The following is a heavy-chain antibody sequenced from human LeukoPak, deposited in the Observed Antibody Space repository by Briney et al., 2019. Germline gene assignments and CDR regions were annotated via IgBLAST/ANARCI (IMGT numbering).Heavy chain of an antibody. V-gene: IGHV4-59*08. CDR3: ARGFSSIPRS. D-gene: IGHD2/OR15-2a*01. Sequence: PSETLSLTCTVSGDSISSYYWSWIRQPPGKGLEWIGHIYYSGSTNYNPSLKSRVTISVDTSKSQFSLRLSSVTAADTAVYYCARGFSSIPRSWSQGTLVTVSS. CDR1: GDSISSYY. J-gene: IGHJ5*02. CDR2: IYYSGST.